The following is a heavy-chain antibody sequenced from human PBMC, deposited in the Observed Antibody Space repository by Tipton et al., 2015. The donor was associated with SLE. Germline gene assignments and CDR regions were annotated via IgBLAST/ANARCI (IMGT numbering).Heavy chain of an antibody. V-gene: IGHV4-59*12. CDR3: ARLQYIGGMDV. Sequence: GLVKPSETLSLTCTVSGGSISGNYWSWIRQPPGKRLEWIGFIHGSGTTNYNPSLESRLTISKDTSSNQFSLRLSSVTAADTAVYYCARLQYIGGMDVWGKGTTVTVSS. J-gene: IGHJ6*04. CDR2: IHGSGTT. CDR1: GGSISGNY. D-gene: IGHD5-12*01.